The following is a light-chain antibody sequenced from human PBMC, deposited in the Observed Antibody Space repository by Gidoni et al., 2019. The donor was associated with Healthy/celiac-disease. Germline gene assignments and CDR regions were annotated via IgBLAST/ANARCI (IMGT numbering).Light chain of an antibody. CDR1: QGIRND. CDR2: AAS. Sequence: AIHLTPSPSSLSASVADRVTITCRASQGIRNDLGWYQQKPGKAPKLLIYAASSLQSGVPSRFSGSGSGTDFTITISSLQPEDCATYYCLQDYNYPLTFGGGTKVEIK. CDR3: LQDYNYPLT. V-gene: IGKV1-6*01. J-gene: IGKJ4*01.